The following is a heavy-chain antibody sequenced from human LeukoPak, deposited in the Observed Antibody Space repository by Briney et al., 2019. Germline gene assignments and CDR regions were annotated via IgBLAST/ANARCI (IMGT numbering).Heavy chain of an antibody. Sequence: SGPTLVNPTQTLTLTCTFSGFSLHTRGVGVAWIRQPPGKALEWLALIYWDNDDRYSPSLKSRLTISKDASKTQVVLTMTNMDPVDTATYFCARTPRVITAKGFFDYWGQGTLVTVSS. CDR3: ARTPRVITAKGFFDY. CDR2: IYWDNDD. CDR1: GFSLHTRGVG. V-gene: IGHV2-5*02. J-gene: IGHJ4*02. D-gene: IGHD4-23*01.